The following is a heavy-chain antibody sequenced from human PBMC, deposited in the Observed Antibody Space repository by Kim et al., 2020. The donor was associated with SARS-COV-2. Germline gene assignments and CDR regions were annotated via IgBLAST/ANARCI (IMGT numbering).Heavy chain of an antibody. CDR2: IYYSGST. J-gene: IGHJ4*02. V-gene: IGHV4-31*03. D-gene: IGHD3-22*01. CDR1: GGSISSGGYY. Sequence: SETLSLTCTVSGGSISSGGYYWSWIRQHPGKGLEWIGYIYYSGSTYYNPSLKSRVTISVDTSKNQFSLKLSSVTAADTAVYYCASVPNHYYDSSGYRFVFFDYWGQGSLVTVSS. CDR3: ASVPNHYYDSSGYRFVFFDY.